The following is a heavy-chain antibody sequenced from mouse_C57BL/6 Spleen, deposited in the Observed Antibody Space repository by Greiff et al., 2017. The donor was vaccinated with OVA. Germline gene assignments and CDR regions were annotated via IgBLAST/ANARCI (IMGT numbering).Heavy chain of an antibody. CDR2: ISSGSSTI. CDR1: GFTFSDYG. CDR3: ARRRYFDY. Sequence: EVHLVESGGGLVKPGGSLKLSCAASGFTFSDYGMHWVRQAPEKGLEWVAYISSGSSTIYYADTVKGRFTISRDNAKNTLFLQMTGRRSEDSAMCYCARRRYFDYWGKGTTLTVSS. V-gene: IGHV5-17*01. J-gene: IGHJ2*01.